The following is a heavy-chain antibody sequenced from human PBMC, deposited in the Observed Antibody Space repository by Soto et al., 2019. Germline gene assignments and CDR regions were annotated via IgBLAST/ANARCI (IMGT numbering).Heavy chain of an antibody. CDR2: ISAYNANT. V-gene: IGHV1-18*01. J-gene: IGHJ6*02. CDR3: AGDSPPMDV. CDR1: GYTFTSYG. Sequence: QVQLVQSGAEVKKPGASVKVSCKASGYTFTSYGISWVRQAPGQGLEWMGWISAYNANTNYAQKGQGRDTTTTATSTSTAYMELRSLRSGDTAVYYSAGDSPPMDVWGQGTTVTVSS.